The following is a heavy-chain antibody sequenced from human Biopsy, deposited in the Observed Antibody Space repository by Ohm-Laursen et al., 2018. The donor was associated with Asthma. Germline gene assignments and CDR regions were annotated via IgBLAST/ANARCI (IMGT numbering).Heavy chain of an antibody. CDR2: ISYDGSNK. J-gene: IGHJ3*02. CDR1: GFVFSQCG. V-gene: IGHV3-30*03. CDR3: ARGNHHLDYGGNSGAFDI. D-gene: IGHD4-23*01. Sequence: SLRLSCSASGFVFSQCGMHWVRQAPGKGLEWVAVISYDGSNKYYADSVKGRFTISRDNSKNTLYLQMNSLRAEDTAVYYCARGNHHLDYGGNSGAFDIWGQGTMVTVSS.